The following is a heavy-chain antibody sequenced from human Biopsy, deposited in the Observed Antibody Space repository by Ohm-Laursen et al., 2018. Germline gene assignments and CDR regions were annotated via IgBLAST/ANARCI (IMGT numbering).Heavy chain of an antibody. J-gene: IGHJ1*01. Sequence: GASVKVSCKAPGGTFSNYGVNWVRQAPGQGLEWLGGNIPILGTGNYAQKFQDRATVAADTSTSTATMELRSLRSDDPAVYYCATKLTGYFHHWGQGTLVIVSS. CDR2: NIPILGTG. CDR1: GGTFSNYG. D-gene: IGHD3-9*01. CDR3: ATKLTGYFHH. V-gene: IGHV1-69*06.